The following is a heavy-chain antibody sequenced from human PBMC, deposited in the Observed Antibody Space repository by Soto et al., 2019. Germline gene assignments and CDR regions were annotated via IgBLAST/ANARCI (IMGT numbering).Heavy chain of an antibody. Sequence: GGSLRLSCAASGFTFSSYAMSWVRQAPGKGLEWVSAISGSGGSTYYADSVKGRFTISRDNSKNTLYLQMNSLRAEDTAVYYCAKDGNEYCSSISCYGENWFDPWGQGTLVTVSS. D-gene: IGHD2-2*01. CDR3: AKDGNEYCSSISCYGENWFDP. V-gene: IGHV3-23*01. CDR2: ISGSGGST. CDR1: GFTFSSYA. J-gene: IGHJ5*02.